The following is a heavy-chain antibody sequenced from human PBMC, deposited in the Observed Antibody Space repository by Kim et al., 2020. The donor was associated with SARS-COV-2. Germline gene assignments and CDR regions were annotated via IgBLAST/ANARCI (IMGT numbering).Heavy chain of an antibody. V-gene: IGHV1-18*01. CDR2: ISAYNGNT. Sequence: ASVKVSCKASGYTFTSYGISWVRQAPGQGLEWMGWISAYNGNTNYAQKLQGRVTMTTDTSTSTAYMELRSLRSDDTAVYYCARAGEGSGWYAVYYYYGMDVWGQGTTVSVSS. J-gene: IGHJ6*02. CDR1: GYTFTSYG. CDR3: ARAGEGSGWYAVYYYYGMDV. D-gene: IGHD6-19*01.